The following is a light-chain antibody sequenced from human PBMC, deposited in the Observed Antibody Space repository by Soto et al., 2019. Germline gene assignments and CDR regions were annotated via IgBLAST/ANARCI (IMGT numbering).Light chain of an antibody. CDR1: QHISNY. Sequence: DIQMTQSPSSLSAAVGGRVTITCRASQHISNYLAWYQQKPGKVPKLLIYAASTLQSGVPSRFSGGASGTDFTLTISSLQPEDVATYYCQKYNSAPWTFGQGTKVDIK. CDR3: QKYNSAPWT. V-gene: IGKV1-27*01. J-gene: IGKJ1*01. CDR2: AAS.